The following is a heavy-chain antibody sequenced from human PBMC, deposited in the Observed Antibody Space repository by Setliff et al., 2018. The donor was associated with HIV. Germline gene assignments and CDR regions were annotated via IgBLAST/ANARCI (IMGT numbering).Heavy chain of an antibody. CDR1: AYSFTTYW. CDR2: IYPGDSDT. CDR3: ARLDSDALRYFDY. Sequence: GESLKISCQGSAYSFTTYWLGWVRQMPGKGLEWTGIIYPGDSDTRYSPSFQGQVTISADKSISTAYLQWSSLKASDTAMYYCARLDSDALRYFDYWGQGTLVTVSS. V-gene: IGHV5-51*01. D-gene: IGHD3-16*01. J-gene: IGHJ4*02.